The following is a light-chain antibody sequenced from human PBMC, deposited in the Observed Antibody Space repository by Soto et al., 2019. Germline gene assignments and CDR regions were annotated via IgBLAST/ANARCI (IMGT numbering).Light chain of an antibody. CDR3: CSYAGSSTYV. Sequence: QSALTQPASVSGCPGQSITIPCTGTSSDVGSYNLVSWYQQHPGKAPKLMIYEGSKRPSGVSNRFSGSKSGNTASLTISGLQAEDEADYYCCSYAGSSTYVFGTGTKLTVL. CDR2: EGS. J-gene: IGLJ1*01. V-gene: IGLV2-23*01. CDR1: SSDVGSYNL.